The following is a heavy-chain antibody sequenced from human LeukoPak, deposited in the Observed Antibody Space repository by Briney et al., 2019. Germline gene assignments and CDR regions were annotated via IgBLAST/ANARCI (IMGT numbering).Heavy chain of an antibody. V-gene: IGHV4-59*08. J-gene: IGHJ4*02. CDR1: GGSISSYY. CDR2: LYYSGST. CDR3: ARQGELLSPIAY. D-gene: IGHD1-26*01. Sequence: SETLSLTCSVSGGSISSYYWSWIRQPPGKGLEWIGYLYYSGSTFYNPSLKSRVTISVDTSKNQFSLKLSSVTAADTAVYYCARQGELLSPIAYWGQGTLVTVSP.